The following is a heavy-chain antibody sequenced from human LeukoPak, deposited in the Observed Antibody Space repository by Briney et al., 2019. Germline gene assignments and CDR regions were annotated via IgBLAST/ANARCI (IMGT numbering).Heavy chain of an antibody. V-gene: IGHV4-61*05. J-gene: IGHJ5*02. CDR1: CGSISSSSYY. D-gene: IGHD4-17*01. Sequence: KASETLSLTCTVSCGSISSSSYYWGWIRQPPGKGLEWIGYISYSGSTKYNPSLKSRVTISGDTPKNQFSLKLTSVTAADTAVYYCARVFPDYGDYGYWFDPWGQGALVTVS. CDR2: ISYSGST. CDR3: ARVFPDYGDYGYWFDP.